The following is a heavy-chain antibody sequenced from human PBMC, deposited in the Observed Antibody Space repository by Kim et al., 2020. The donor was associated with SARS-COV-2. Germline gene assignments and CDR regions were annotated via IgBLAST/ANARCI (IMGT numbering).Heavy chain of an antibody. V-gene: IGHV3-11*06. CDR3: ASIGNS. CDR2: SSSSYT. J-gene: IGHJ4*02. Sequence: SSSSYTNYADSVKGRFTISRDNAKNSLYLQMNSLRAEDTAVYYCASIGNSWGQGTLVTVSS. D-gene: IGHD2-15*01.